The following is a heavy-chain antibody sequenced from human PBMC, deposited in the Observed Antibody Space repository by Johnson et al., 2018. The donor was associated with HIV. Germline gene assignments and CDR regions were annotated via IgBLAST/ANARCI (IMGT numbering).Heavy chain of an antibody. V-gene: IGHV3-30*04. CDR1: GFAFSSYA. D-gene: IGHD3-16*01. J-gene: IGHJ3*02. CDR3: AKDFGLDWGNGFDI. CDR2: ISYDGRDA. Sequence: QVQLVESGGGVVQPGTSLRLSCTASGFAFSSYALHWVRQAPGTGLEWVAVISYDGRDAYYADSVKGRFTSSRDNSKNTLYLQMNSLRAEDTAVYYCAKDFGLDWGNGFDIWGQGTMVTVSS.